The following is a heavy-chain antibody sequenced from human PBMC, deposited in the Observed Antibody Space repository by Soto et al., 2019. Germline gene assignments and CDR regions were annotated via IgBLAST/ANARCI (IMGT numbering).Heavy chain of an antibody. CDR2: ISFNSASI. CDR1: GFTFDDYA. D-gene: IGHD3-3*01. V-gene: IGHV3-9*01. Sequence: EVQLLESGGGLVQPGRSLRLSCATSGFTFDDYAMHWVRQAPGKGLEWVSGISFNSASIGYSDSVKGRFTISRDNAKNSLYRQMNSLRAEDTAFYYCAKYTARDYDFAHFDSWGQGTLVTVSS. CDR3: AKYTARDYDFAHFDS. J-gene: IGHJ4*02.